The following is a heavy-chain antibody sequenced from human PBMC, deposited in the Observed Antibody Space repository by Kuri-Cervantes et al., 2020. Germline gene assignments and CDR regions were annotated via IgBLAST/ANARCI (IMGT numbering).Heavy chain of an antibody. CDR1: GYTFTSYD. J-gene: IGHJ6*02. V-gene: IGHV1-8*01. Sequence: ASVKVSCKASGYTFTSYDINWVRQATGQGLEWMGWMNPNSGNTGYAQKFQGRVTMTRNTSISTAYMELSSLRSEDTAVYYCARGPRYFDWLLPQYYYNYGMDVWGQGTTVTVSS. CDR3: ARGPRYFDWLLPQYYYNYGMDV. CDR2: MNPNSGNT. D-gene: IGHD3-9*01.